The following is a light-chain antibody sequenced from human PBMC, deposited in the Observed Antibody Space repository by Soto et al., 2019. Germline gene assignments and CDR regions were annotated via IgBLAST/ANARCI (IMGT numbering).Light chain of an antibody. V-gene: IGLV2-23*01. CDR1: SSDVGSYSV. CDR2: EGS. Sequence: QSALTQPASVSGSPGQSITISCTGTSSDVGSYSVVSWYQHHPGKAPKLMIYEGSKRPSGVSNRFSGSKSGNTASLTISGLQAEDEADYYCCSYAGSSTVVFGGGTKVTVL. J-gene: IGLJ2*01. CDR3: CSYAGSSTVV.